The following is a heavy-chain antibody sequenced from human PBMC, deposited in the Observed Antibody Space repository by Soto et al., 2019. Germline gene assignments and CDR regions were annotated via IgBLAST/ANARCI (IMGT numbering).Heavy chain of an antibody. Sequence: GASVKVSCKASGYTFTSYGISWVRQAPGQGLEWMGWISAYNGNTNYAQKLQGRVTMTRNTSISTAYMELSSLRSEDTAVYYCARGLINMARAWFDPWGQGTLVTVSS. V-gene: IGHV1-18*01. CDR3: ARGLINMARAWFDP. J-gene: IGHJ5*02. CDR2: ISAYNGNT. CDR1: GYTFTSYG. D-gene: IGHD3-10*01.